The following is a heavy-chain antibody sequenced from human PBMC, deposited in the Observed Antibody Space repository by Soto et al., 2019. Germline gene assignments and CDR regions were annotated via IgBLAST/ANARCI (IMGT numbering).Heavy chain of an antibody. CDR1: GGSFSGYY. V-gene: IGHV4-34*01. Sequence: QVQLQQWGAGLLKPSETLSLTCAVYGGSFSGYYWSWIRQPPGKGLEWIGEINHSGSTNYNPSLKSRGTISVDTSKNQCSLKLSSVTAADTAVYYCARVSGIYYYGMDVWGQGTTVTVSS. CDR2: INHSGST. CDR3: ARVSGIYYYGMDV. D-gene: IGHD3-10*01. J-gene: IGHJ6*02.